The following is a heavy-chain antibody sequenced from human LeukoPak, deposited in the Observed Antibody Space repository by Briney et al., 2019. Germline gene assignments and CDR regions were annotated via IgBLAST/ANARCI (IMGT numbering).Heavy chain of an antibody. Sequence: ASVKVSCKASGYTFTSYYMHWVRQAPGQGLEWMGIINPSGGSTSYAQKFQGRVTMTRDTSTSTAYMELSSLRSEDTAVYYCARDSYDFPFADWGQGTLVTVSS. CDR1: GYTFTSYY. D-gene: IGHD3-3*01. J-gene: IGHJ4*02. V-gene: IGHV1-46*01. CDR2: INPSGGST. CDR3: ARDSYDFPFAD.